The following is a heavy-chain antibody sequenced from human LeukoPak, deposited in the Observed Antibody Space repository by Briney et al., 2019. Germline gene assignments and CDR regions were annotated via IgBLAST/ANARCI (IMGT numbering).Heavy chain of an antibody. Sequence: SETLSLTCTVSGGSISNYYWSFIRQPAGKGLEWIGRIYPSGSTNYNPALKSRVTMSVDTSKNQFSLKLSSVTAADTAVYYCARANSYDRSGHYSEFDYWGQGTLVTVSS. CDR1: GGSISNYY. CDR2: IYPSGST. CDR3: ARANSYDRSGHYSEFDY. J-gene: IGHJ4*02. V-gene: IGHV4-4*07. D-gene: IGHD3-22*01.